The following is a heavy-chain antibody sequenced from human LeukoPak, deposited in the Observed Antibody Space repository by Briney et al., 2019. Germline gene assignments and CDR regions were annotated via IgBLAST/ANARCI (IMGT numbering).Heavy chain of an antibody. Sequence: SETLSLTCAVSGGSISNSNWWSWVRQPPGKGLVWIGQIYHSGSTNYNPSLKSRVTISIDKSKNQFSLKLSSVTAADTAVYYCARGDSSGYYYFDHWGQGILVTVSS. V-gene: IGHV4-4*02. CDR2: IYHSGST. J-gene: IGHJ4*02. D-gene: IGHD3-22*01. CDR3: ARGDSSGYYYFDH. CDR1: GGSISNSNW.